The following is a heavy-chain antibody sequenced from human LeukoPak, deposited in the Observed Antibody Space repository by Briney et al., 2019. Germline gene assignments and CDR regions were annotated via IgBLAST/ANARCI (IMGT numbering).Heavy chain of an antibody. CDR2: IKQDGTET. D-gene: IGHD4-17*01. CDR1: GFIFSSYW. V-gene: IGHV3-7*05. J-gene: IGHJ5*01. CDR3: ARAPTVTTRVFAS. Sequence: GGSLRLSCAASGFIFSSYWMTWARQAPGKGLEWVANIKQDGTETYYVDSLKGRFTISRDNAKNSLYLQLNSLRAEDTAVYYCARAPTVTTRVFASWGQGTLVTVSS.